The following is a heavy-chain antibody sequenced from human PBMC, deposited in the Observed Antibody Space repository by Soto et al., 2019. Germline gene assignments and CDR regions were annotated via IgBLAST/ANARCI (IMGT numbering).Heavy chain of an antibody. Sequence: EVQLLESGGGLVPPGGSLSLSCAASEFTFSSSAMSWVRQAPGKGLEWVSAISGSGGTSYYADSVKGRFTISRDNSKNTLYLQMHGLRAEDTDIYYCAKDDKTNYWGRKIDYCGQGTLVTVSS. D-gene: IGHD7-27*01. V-gene: IGHV3-23*01. CDR3: AKDDKTNYWGRKIDY. CDR2: ISGSGGTS. CDR1: EFTFSSSA. J-gene: IGHJ4*02.